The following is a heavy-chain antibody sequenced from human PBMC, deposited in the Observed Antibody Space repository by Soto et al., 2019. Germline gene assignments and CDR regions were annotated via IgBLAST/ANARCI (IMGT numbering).Heavy chain of an antibody. J-gene: IGHJ4*02. D-gene: IGHD1-26*01. V-gene: IGHV3-53*01. Sequence: VKVIESGGDLIEPGGSLRLSCAASGFKVGSSYVTWVRQAPGEWLEWVSVIVSGGSTHYADSVTGRFTVSRDVSNNTVYLHMSSLRAEDTAVYFCATDSRNVGIGYFDSWGQGTLVTVSS. CDR1: GFKVGSSY. CDR2: IVSGGST. CDR3: ATDSRNVGIGYFDS.